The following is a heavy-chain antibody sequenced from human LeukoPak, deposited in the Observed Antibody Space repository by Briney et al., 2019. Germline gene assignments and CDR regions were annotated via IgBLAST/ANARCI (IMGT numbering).Heavy chain of an antibody. CDR2: VYPGDSDT. J-gene: IGHJ4*02. Sequence: AGESLKISCKGSGYSFTSFWIGWVRQMPGKGLEWMGIVYPGDSDTRYSPSFHGQVTISADKSISTAYLQWGSLRASDTAMYYRARSYNSGWYGGGAFDYWGQGTLATVSS. V-gene: IGHV5-51*01. D-gene: IGHD6-19*01. CDR3: ARSYNSGWYGGGAFDY. CDR1: GYSFTSFW.